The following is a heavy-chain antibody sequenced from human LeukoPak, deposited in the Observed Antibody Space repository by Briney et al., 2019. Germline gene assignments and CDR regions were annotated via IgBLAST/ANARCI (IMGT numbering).Heavy chain of an antibody. J-gene: IGHJ4*02. CDR2: IYYSGST. Sequence: SETLSLTCTVSGGSISTGDYYWSWIRQPPGKGLEWIGYIYYSGSTYYNPSLKSRVIISLDTSKNQFSLKLSSVTAADTAVYYCAGAPVYSRTYFDYWGQGTLVTVSS. D-gene: IGHD4-11*01. CDR1: GGSISTGDYY. CDR3: AGAPVYSRTYFDY. V-gene: IGHV4-30-4*01.